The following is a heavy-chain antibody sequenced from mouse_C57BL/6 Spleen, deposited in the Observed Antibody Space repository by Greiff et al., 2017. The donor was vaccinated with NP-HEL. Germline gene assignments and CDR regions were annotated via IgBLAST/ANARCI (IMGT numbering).Heavy chain of an antibody. CDR2: IWSGGST. J-gene: IGHJ1*03. CDR3: ARIGSSYWYFDV. V-gene: IGHV2-2*01. Sequence: QVQLQQSGPGLVQPSQSLSITCTVSGFSLTSYGVHWVRQSPGKGLEWLGVIWSGGSTDYNAAFISRLSISKDNAKSQVFFKMNSLQADDTAIYYCARIGSSYWYFDVWGTGTTVTVSS. D-gene: IGHD1-1*01. CDR1: GFSLTSYG.